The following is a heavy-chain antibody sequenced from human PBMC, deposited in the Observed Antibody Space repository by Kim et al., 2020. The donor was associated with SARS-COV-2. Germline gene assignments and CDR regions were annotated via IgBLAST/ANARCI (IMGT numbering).Heavy chain of an antibody. J-gene: IGHJ6*02. V-gene: IGHV1-69*13. D-gene: IGHD3-22*01. CDR1: GGTFSSYA. Sequence: SVKVSCKASGGTFSSYAISWVRQAPGQGLEWMGGIIPIFGTANYAQKFQGRVTITADESTSTAYMELSSLRSEDTAVYYCARDPRTYYYDSRGGDYYGMDVWGQGTTVTVSS. CDR2: IIPIFGTA. CDR3: ARDPRTYYYDSRGGDYYGMDV.